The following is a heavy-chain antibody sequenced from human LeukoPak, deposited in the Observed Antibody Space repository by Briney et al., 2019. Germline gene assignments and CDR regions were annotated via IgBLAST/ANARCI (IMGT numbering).Heavy chain of an antibody. V-gene: IGHV2-5*02. CDR2: MYWEGDK. J-gene: IGHJ4*02. CDR1: GFSLSSSGVG. Sequence: ECGPTEVKPTQTLTLTCTFSGFSLSSSGVGVGWIRQTPGKSLEWLALMYWEGDKRHSPSLSTRLTLTKDTSKNQVVLTMTNMDPVDTATYYCAHTPYTSTVALHNWGQGALVTASS. D-gene: IGHD4-23*01. CDR3: AHTPYTSTVALHN.